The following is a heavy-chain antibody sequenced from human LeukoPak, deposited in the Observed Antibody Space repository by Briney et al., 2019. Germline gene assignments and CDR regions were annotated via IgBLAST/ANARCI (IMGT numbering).Heavy chain of an antibody. CDR2: ISAYNGNT. CDR3: ARAWYYYGSGSLPPYGMDV. V-gene: IGHV1-18*01. CDR1: GYTFTSYG. D-gene: IGHD3-10*01. Sequence: ASVKVSCKASGYTFTSYGISWVRQAPGQGLEWMGWISAYNGNTNYAQKLQGRVTMTTDTSTSTAYMELRSLRSDDTAVYYCARAWYYYGSGSLPPYGMDVWGQGTTDTVSS. J-gene: IGHJ6*02.